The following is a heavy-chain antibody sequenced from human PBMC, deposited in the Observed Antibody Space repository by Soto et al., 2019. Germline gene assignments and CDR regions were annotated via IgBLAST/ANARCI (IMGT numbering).Heavy chain of an antibody. J-gene: IGHJ2*01. CDR2: ISGSGGST. CDR1: GFTFSSYA. CDR3: AKDWDYGDRHWYFDL. Sequence: EVQLLESGGGLVQPGGSLRLSCAASGFTFSSYALRWVRQAPGKGLEWVSAISGSGGSTYYADSVKGRFTISRDNSKNTLYLQMNSLRAEDTAVYYCAKDWDYGDRHWYFDLWGRGTLVTVSS. V-gene: IGHV3-23*01. D-gene: IGHD4-17*01.